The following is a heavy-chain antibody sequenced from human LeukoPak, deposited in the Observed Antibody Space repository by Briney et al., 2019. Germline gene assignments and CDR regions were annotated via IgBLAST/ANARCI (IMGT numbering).Heavy chain of an antibody. D-gene: IGHD3-16*01. CDR1: GFTFSSYS. CDR2: ISSSSSYI. CDR3: AREIGGGVIDY. Sequence: GGSLRLSCAASGFTFSSYSMNWVRPAPGKGLEWVSSISSSSSYIYYADSVKGRFTISRDNAKNSLYLQMNSLRAEDTAVYYCAREIGGGVIDYWGQGTLVTVSS. V-gene: IGHV3-21*01. J-gene: IGHJ4*02.